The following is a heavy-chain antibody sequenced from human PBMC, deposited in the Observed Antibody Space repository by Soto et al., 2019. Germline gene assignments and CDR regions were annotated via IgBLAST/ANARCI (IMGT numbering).Heavy chain of an antibody. J-gene: IGHJ3*01. Sequence: GGSLRLSCAASGFTFEAYSLHWVRQLPGKGLEWVAGISGDSGSSGYADSVSGRFTVSRDNAKNSLFLQMSSRSPEDTALYYCTKRRSARPGFDAFDLWGQGTMVTVSS. CDR2: ISGDSGSS. CDR3: TKRRSARPGFDAFDL. V-gene: IGHV3-9*01. CDR1: GFTFEAYS.